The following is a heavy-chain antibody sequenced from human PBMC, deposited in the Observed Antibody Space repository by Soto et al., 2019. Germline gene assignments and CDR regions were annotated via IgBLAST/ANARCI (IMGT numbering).Heavy chain of an antibody. Sequence: SETLSLTCTVSNVSISSYYWSWIRQPAGKGLEWIGRIYTSGSTNYNPSLKSRVTMSVDTSKNQFSLKLSSVTAADTAVYYCARDSSGLEAPTNKNNWFEPLGQGTLVNVSS. CDR2: IYTSGST. V-gene: IGHV4-4*07. J-gene: IGHJ5*02. CDR1: NVSISSYY. D-gene: IGHD6-19*01. CDR3: ARDSSGLEAPTNKNNWFEP.